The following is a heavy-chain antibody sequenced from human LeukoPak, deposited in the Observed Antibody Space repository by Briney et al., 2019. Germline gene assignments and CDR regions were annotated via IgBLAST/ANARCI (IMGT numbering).Heavy chain of an antibody. J-gene: IGHJ6*02. V-gene: IGHV3-23*01. CDR1: GFTFSTYA. CDR3: AKIGSGPKYYYGMDV. CDR2: ISGSDTRT. Sequence: GGSLRLSCAAPGFTFSTYAMSWVRQAPGKGLEWVSAISGSDTRTYYADSVKGRFTISRDNSKNTLYLQMNSLSAEDTAVYYCAKIGSGPKYYYGMDVWGQGTTVTVSS. D-gene: IGHD2-15*01.